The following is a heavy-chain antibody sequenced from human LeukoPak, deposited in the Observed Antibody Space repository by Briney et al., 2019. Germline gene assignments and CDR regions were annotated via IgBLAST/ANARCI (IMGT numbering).Heavy chain of an antibody. CDR3: ASWNFGNWFDP. D-gene: IGHD3-10*01. J-gene: IGHJ5*02. CDR2: ISSSSSTM. Sequence: GSLRLSCAASGFTFSSYSMNWVRQAPGKGLEWVSYISSSSSTMYYADSVKSRFTIFRDNAKNSLYLQMNSLRAEDTAVYYCASWNFGNWFDPWGQGTLVTVSS. V-gene: IGHV3-48*01. CDR1: GFTFSSYS.